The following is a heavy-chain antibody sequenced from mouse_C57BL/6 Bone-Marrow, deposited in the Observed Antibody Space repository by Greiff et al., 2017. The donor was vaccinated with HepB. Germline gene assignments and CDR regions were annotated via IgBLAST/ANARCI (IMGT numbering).Heavy chain of an antibody. V-gene: IGHV1-59*01. CDR1: GYTFTSYW. CDR3: AYVDWFAY. D-gene: IGHD1-1*01. CDR2: IDPSDSYT. Sequence: QVQLKQPGAELVRPGTSVKLSCKASGYTFTSYWMHWVKQRPGQGLEWIGVIDPSDSYTNYNQKFKGKATLTVDTSSSTAYMQLSSLTSEDSAVYYCAYVDWFAYWGQGTLVTVSA. J-gene: IGHJ3*01.